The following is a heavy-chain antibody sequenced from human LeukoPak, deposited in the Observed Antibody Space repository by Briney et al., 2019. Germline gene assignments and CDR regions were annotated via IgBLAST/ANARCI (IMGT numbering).Heavy chain of an antibody. CDR3: ATTRLGIAAAGKDEYFQQ. J-gene: IGHJ1*01. V-gene: IGHV1-3*01. CDR1: GYTFTSYA. CDR2: INAGNGNT. D-gene: IGHD6-13*01. Sequence: SSVKVSCKSSGYTFTSYAMHWLRQAPGQRLEWMGWINAGNGNTKYSQKFQGRVTITMDTSASTAYMELNSLRSEDTAVYFCATTRLGIAAAGKDEYFQQWGQGSPVTVCS.